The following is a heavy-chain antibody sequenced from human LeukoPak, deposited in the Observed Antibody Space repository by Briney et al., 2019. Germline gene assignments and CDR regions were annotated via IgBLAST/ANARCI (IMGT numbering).Heavy chain of an antibody. CDR1: GFTFSSHG. CDR3: AREDSSGWYTAY. Sequence: GGSLRLSCAASGFTFSSHGMHWVRQAPGKGLEWVATIRYDGSKKWYAESVRGRFTISRDDSKNTLFLQTNNLRVEDTAVYYCAREDSSGWYTAYWGQGTLVTVSS. V-gene: IGHV3-33*01. J-gene: IGHJ4*02. CDR2: IRYDGSKK. D-gene: IGHD6-19*01.